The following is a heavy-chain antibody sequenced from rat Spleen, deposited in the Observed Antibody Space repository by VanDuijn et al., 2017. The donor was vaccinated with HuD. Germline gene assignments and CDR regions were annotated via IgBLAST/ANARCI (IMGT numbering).Heavy chain of an antibody. J-gene: IGHJ2*01. V-gene: IGHV5-25*01. CDR2: ISPSGDIT. CDR1: GFTFSNYD. D-gene: IGHD1-7*01. CDR3: ARGHTLGMDYFDY. Sequence: EVQLVESGGGLVQPGRSLKLSCAASGFTFSNYDMAWVRQAPTKGLEWVASISPSGDITYYRDSVKGRFTMSRDNAKSTLYLQMNSLRSEDTATYYCARGHTLGMDYFDYWGQGVMVTVSS.